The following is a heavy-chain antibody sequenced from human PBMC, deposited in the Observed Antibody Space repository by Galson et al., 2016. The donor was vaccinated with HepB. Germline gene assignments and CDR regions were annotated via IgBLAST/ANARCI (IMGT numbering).Heavy chain of an antibody. CDR3: ARGVRSFGGISARRGSAFDI. CDR1: GGTFSSYG. Sequence: SVKVSCKASGGTFSSYGLSWVRQAPGQGLEWMGGINPIFGTANYAEKFQARVTITADKSTTTGYMELSSLTSDVTAGYYGARGVRSFGGISARRGSAFDIWGQGTMVTVSS. V-gene: IGHV1-69*06. J-gene: IGHJ3*02. CDR2: INPIFGTA. D-gene: IGHD3-16*01.